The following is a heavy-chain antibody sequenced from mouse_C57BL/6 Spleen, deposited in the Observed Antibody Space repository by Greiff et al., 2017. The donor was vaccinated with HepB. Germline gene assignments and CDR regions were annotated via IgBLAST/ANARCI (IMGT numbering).Heavy chain of an antibody. Sequence: VQLQQSGAELVRPGTSVKVSCKASGYAFTNYLIEWVKQRPGQGLEWIGVINPGSGGTNYNEKFKGKATLTADKSSSTAYMQLSSLTSEDSAVYFCARGRTEDYFDYWGQGTTLTVSS. CDR3: ARGRTEDYFDY. CDR1: GYAFTNYL. CDR2: INPGSGGT. D-gene: IGHD3-3*01. J-gene: IGHJ2*01. V-gene: IGHV1-54*01.